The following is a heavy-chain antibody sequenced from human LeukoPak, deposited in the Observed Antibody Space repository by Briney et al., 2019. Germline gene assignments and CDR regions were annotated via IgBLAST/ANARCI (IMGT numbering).Heavy chain of an antibody. V-gene: IGHV1-2*06. D-gene: IGHD6-6*01. Sequence: GASVKVSCKASGYTFTGYYMHWVRQAPGQGLEWMGRINPNSGGTNYAQKFQGRVTMTRDTSISTAYMELSSLRSEDTAVYYCARTYSTSSAFDFWGQGTLVTVSS. CDR3: ARTYSTSSAFDF. CDR1: GYTFTGYY. J-gene: IGHJ4*02. CDR2: INPNSGGT.